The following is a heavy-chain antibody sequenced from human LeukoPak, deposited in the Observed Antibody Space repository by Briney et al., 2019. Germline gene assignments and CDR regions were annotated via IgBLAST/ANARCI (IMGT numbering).Heavy chain of an antibody. CDR2: IYGGGNI. V-gene: IGHV3-53*01. D-gene: IGHD5-24*01. CDR3: ARGAGYNYPYYFDY. J-gene: IGHJ4*02. CDR1: GFTVSSNY. Sequence: GGSLRLSCAASGFTVSSNYMNWVRQAPGRGLEWVSVIYGGGNIYYADSVKGRFTISRDNSKNTLYLQMNSLRAEDTAVYYCARGAGYNYPYYFDYWGQGTLVTVSS.